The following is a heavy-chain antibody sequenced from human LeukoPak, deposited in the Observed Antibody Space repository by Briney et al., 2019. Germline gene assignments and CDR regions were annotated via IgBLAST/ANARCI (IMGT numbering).Heavy chain of an antibody. CDR3: ANFLTGFGTDY. CDR1: GFTFSSYA. CDR2: ISGSGGST. V-gene: IGHV3-23*01. J-gene: IGHJ4*02. D-gene: IGHD3-9*01. Sequence: GGSLRLSCAASGFTFSSYAMSWVRQAPGKGLEWVSAISGSGGSTYYADSVKGRFTISRDNSKNMLYLQMNSLRAEDTAVYYCANFLTGFGTDYWGQGTLVTVSS.